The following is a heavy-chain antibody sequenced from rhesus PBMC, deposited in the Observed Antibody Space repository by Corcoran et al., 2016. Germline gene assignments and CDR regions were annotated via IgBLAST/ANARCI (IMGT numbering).Heavy chain of an antibody. V-gene: IGHV1-111*02. D-gene: IGHD5-30*01. CDR3: ATRGYSGYSPFDY. CDR1: GYPFTDYS. J-gene: IGHJ4*01. Sequence: EVQLVQSGAEVKKPGASVKLSCKASGYPFTDYSLHWVRQAPGKGLEWMGRVDTEEGKAIHAQKVQDRVTITADTSTDTAYMELSSRRSEDTAVYYCATRGYSGYSPFDYWGQGVLVTVSS. CDR2: VDTEEGKA.